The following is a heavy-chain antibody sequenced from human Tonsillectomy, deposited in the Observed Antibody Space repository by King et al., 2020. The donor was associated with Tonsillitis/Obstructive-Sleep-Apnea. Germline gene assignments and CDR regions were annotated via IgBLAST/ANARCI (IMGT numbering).Heavy chain of an antibody. Sequence: DVQLVESGGGLVQPGGSLRLSCAASGFTVSSNQMSWVRQAPGKGLEWVSVIYSGGSTYYADSVKGRFTISRDNSKNTLYLQMNSLRAEDTAVYYCARWGIYCSXGSCYPFYMDVXGKGTTVTVSS. CDR3: ARWGIYCSXGSCYPFYMDV. D-gene: IGHD2-15*01. CDR1: GFTVSSNQ. V-gene: IGHV3-66*01. CDR2: IYSGGST. J-gene: IGHJ6*03.